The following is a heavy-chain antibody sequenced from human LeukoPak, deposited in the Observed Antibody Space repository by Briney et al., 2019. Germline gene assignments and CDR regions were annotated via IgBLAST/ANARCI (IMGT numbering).Heavy chain of an antibody. Sequence: PGRSLRLSCAASGFTFSSYGMHWVRQAPGKGLEWVAVISYDGSNKYYADSVKGRFTISRDNSKNTLYLQMNSLGAEDTAVYYCARDRGVQKDYFDYWGQGTLVTVSS. V-gene: IGHV3-30*03. J-gene: IGHJ4*02. D-gene: IGHD6-6*01. CDR2: ISYDGSNK. CDR3: ARDRGVQKDYFDY. CDR1: GFTFSSYG.